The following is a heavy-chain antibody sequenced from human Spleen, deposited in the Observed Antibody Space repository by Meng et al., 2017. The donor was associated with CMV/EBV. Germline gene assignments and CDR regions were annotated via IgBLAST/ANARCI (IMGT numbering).Heavy chain of an antibody. V-gene: IGHV3-53*01. CDR2: IYSGGST. CDR1: GFTFDDYA. J-gene: IGHJ4*02. Sequence: GESLKISCAASGFTFDDYAMHWVRQAPGKGLEWVSVIYSGGSTYYADSAKGRFTISRDNSKNTLYLQMNSLRAEDTAVYYCARGRVGAVAGPAPFDYWGQGTLVTVSS. D-gene: IGHD6-19*01. CDR3: ARGRVGAVAGPAPFDY.